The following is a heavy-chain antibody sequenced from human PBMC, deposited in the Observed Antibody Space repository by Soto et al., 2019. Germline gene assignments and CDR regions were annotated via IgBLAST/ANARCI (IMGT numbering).Heavy chain of an antibody. CDR2: ISDDGSNK. D-gene: IGHD2-2*01. J-gene: IGHJ6*02. CDR1: GFTFSSYG. V-gene: IGHV3-30*03. Sequence: QVQLVESGGGVVQPGRSLRLSCAASGFTFSSYGMHWVRQAPGKGLEWVAVISDDGSNKYYADSVKGRFTISRDNSKNTLYLQMNSLRAEDTAVYYCATGDIVLVPAVTGGYGMDVWGQGTTVTVSS. CDR3: ATGDIVLVPAVTGGYGMDV.